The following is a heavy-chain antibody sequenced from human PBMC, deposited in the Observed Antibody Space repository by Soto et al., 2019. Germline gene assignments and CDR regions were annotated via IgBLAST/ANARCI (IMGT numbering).Heavy chain of an antibody. J-gene: IGHJ3*02. CDR1: GGSFSGYY. CDR3: ARGLSYRTIFGVVIRGLMAFDI. V-gene: IGHV4-34*01. CDR2: INHSGST. Sequence: NPSETLSLTCAVYGGSFSGYYWSWIRQPPGKGLEWIGEINHSGSTNYNPSLKSRVTISVDTSKNQFSLKLSSVTAADTAVYYCARGLSYRTIFGVVIRGLMAFDILGQGTMVTVS. D-gene: IGHD3-3*01.